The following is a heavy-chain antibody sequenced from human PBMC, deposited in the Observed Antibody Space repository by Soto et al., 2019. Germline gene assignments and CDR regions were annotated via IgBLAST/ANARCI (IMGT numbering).Heavy chain of an antibody. CDR3: ARLGYDSSGPYYFDY. D-gene: IGHD3-22*01. J-gene: IGHJ4*02. CDR2: IIPILGIA. CDR1: GGTFSSYT. Sequence: QVQLVQSGAEVKKPESSVKVSCKASGGTFSSYTISWVRQAPGQGLEWMGRIIPILGIANYAQKFQGRVTITADKSTSTAYMELSSLRSEDTAVYYCARLGYDSSGPYYFDYWGQGTLVTVSS. V-gene: IGHV1-69*02.